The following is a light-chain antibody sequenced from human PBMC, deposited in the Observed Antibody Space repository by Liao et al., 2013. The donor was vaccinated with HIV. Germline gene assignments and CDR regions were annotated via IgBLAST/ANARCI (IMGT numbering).Light chain of an antibody. Sequence: SYELTQPPSVSVSPGQTASITCSGDKLGDKYACWYQQKPGQSPVLVIYYDGDRPSGIPERFSGSNSGNTATLTISRVEAGDEADYYCQVWDSNFYVFGTGTKVTVL. V-gene: IGLV3-1*01. J-gene: IGLJ1*01. CDR1: KLGDKY. CDR3: QVWDSNFYV. CDR2: YDG.